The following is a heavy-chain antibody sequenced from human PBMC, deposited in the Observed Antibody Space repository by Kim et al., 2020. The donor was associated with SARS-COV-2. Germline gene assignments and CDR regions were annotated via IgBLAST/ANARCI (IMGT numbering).Heavy chain of an antibody. V-gene: IGHV4-34*01. D-gene: IGHD2-21*02. J-gene: IGHJ4*02. CDR2: SSHSGSS. CDR3: ARYGDEAGLFY. Sequence: SETLSLTCAVYGGSFSGYYWTWIRQSPEKGLEWIGESSHSGSSNYNPSLKSRVTISVDTSKNQFSLKLTSVTAADSAIYYCARYGDEAGLFYWGQGTRVTVSS. CDR1: GGSFSGYY.